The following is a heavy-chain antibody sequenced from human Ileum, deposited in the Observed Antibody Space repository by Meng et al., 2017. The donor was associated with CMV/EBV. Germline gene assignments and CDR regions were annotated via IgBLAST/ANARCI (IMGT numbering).Heavy chain of an antibody. J-gene: IGHJ4*02. CDR3: AKHLLTGLFDY. D-gene: IGHD2-8*02. CDR2: ISTSGGST. V-gene: IGHV3-23*01. CDR1: GFPFRSSA. Sequence: SCAPSGFPFRSSAMSWVRQAPGTGLEWSSAISTSGGSTYYADSVKGRFTISRGNSKNTVYLQMNSLRAEDTAVYYCAKHLLTGLFDYWGQGTLVTVSS.